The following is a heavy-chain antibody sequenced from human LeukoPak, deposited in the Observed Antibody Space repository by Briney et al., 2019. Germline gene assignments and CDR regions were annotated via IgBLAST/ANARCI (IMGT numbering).Heavy chain of an antibody. D-gene: IGHD1-1*01. CDR2: IYYSGST. J-gene: IGHJ4*02. CDR3: AKDEGNDFDY. Sequence: PSETLSLTCTVSGGPISSYYWSWIRQPPGKGLEWIGYIYYSGSTNYNPSLKSRVTISVDTSKNQFSLKLSSVTAADTAVYYCAKDEGNDFDYWGQGTLVTVSS. V-gene: IGHV4-59*12. CDR1: GGPISSYY.